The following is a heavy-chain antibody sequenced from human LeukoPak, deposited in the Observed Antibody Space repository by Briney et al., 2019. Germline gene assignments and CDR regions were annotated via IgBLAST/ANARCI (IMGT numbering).Heavy chain of an antibody. J-gene: IGHJ5*02. D-gene: IGHD4-17*01. CDR1: GFTFSTYG. V-gene: IGHV3-30*18. Sequence: GMSLRLSCAASGFTFSTYGMHWVRQAPGKGLEWVAVISYDGSNQYYADSVKGRFTISRDNSKNTLYLQMNSLRGADTAVYYCAKAHTVTTLYWFDPWGQGTLVTVSS. CDR2: ISYDGSNQ. CDR3: AKAHTVTTLYWFDP.